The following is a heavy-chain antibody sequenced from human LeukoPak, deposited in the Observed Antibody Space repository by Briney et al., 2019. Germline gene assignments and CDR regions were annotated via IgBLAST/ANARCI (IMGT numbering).Heavy chain of an antibody. J-gene: IGHJ3*02. CDR3: ARDILTGYDLRGAFDI. V-gene: IGHV4-59*01. D-gene: IGHD3-9*01. CDR1: GGSISSYY. Sequence: SETLSLTCTVSGGSISSYYWSWIRQPPGKGLEWIGYIYYSGSTNYNPSLKSRVTISVDTSRNQFSLKLSSVTAADTAVYYCARDILTGYDLRGAFDIWGQGTMVTVSS. CDR2: IYYSGST.